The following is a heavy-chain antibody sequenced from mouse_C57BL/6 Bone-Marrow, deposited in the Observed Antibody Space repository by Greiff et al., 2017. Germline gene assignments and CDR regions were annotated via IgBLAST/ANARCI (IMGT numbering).Heavy chain of an antibody. V-gene: IGHV1-19*01. CDR1: GYTFTDYY. J-gene: IGHJ1*03. CDR3: ARHYYGSRGRV. Sequence: VQLQQSGPVLVKPGASVKMSCKASGYTFTDYYMNWVKQSHGKSLEWIGVINPYNGGTSYNQKFKGKATLTVDKSSSTAYMELNSLTSEDSAVYYCARHYYGSRGRVWGTGTTVTVSS. D-gene: IGHD1-1*01. CDR2: INPYNGGT.